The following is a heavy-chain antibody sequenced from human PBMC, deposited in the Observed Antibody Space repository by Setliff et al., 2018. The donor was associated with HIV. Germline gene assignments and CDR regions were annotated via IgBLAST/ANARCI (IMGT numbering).Heavy chain of an antibody. J-gene: IGHJ6*02. Sequence: SETLSLTCTVSGGSISSHYWSWIRQSPKTGLEWIGYIYASGVTSYNPSLKSRVTISIDTSKNQFSLKLNSMTAADTAVYYCARRSIVGVARGFYYYNLDVWGQGTTVTVSS. CDR3: ARRSIVGVARGFYYYNLDV. V-gene: IGHV4-4*09. CDR1: GGSISSHY. CDR2: IYASGVT. D-gene: IGHD1-26*01.